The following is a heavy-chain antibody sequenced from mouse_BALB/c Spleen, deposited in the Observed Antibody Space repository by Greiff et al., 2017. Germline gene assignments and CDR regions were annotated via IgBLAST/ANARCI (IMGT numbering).Heavy chain of an antibody. CDR3: TRSEYGNYRYAMDY. Sequence: VQLQQSGTVLARPGASVKMSCKASGYTFTSYWMHWVKQRPGQGLEWIGAIYPGNSDTSYNQKFKGKAKLTAVTSTSTAYMELSSLTNEDSAVYYCTRSEYGNYRYAMDYWGQGTSVTVSS. V-gene: IGHV1-5*01. J-gene: IGHJ4*01. D-gene: IGHD2-10*02. CDR2: IYPGNSDT. CDR1: GYTFTSYW.